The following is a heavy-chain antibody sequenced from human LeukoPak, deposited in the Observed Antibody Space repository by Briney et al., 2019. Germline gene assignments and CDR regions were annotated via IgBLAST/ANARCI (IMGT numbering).Heavy chain of an antibody. Sequence: GGSLRLSCTVTGFIFSDFSMSWVRQAPGKGLQWVSKMSEDGNEIFYVDSVKGRFTISRDNTKKSLYLQLNSLRPEDSAVYYCARPRGCGSARCNNFDYWGQGTLVTVSS. CDR3: ARPRGCGSARCNNFDY. V-gene: IGHV3-7*01. J-gene: IGHJ4*02. CDR2: MSEDGNEI. CDR1: GFIFSDFS. D-gene: IGHD2-2*01.